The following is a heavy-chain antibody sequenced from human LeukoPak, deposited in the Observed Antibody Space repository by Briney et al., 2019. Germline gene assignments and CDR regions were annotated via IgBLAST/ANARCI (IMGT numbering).Heavy chain of an antibody. V-gene: IGHV3-23*01. CDR1: GFTFRSHG. D-gene: IGHD3-9*01. J-gene: IGHJ4*02. CDR3: ARRTTYFGWRPSESPSCFDY. Sequence: GGSLRLSCAASGFTFRSHGMNWVRQAPGKGLEWVSGISGSGDITYYADSVVGRFTISSDNSRNTLYLQLDSLRVDDTAVYYCARRTTYFGWRPSESPSCFDYWGQGTLVTVSS. CDR2: ISGSGDIT.